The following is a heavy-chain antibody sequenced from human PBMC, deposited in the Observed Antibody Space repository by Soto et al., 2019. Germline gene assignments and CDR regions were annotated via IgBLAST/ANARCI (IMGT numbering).Heavy chain of an antibody. Sequence: SETLSLTCAVSGGSISSYFWTWVRQPAGKGLEWIGRIDTSGSTNYNPSLKSRVTMSVDTSKNQFSLRLTSVTAADPAVYYCATTSLSSSWYHYYYYTMDVWGQGTTVTVSS. J-gene: IGHJ6*02. D-gene: IGHD6-13*01. CDR3: ATTSLSSSWYHYYYYTMDV. CDR2: IDTSGST. CDR1: GGSISSYF. V-gene: IGHV4-4*07.